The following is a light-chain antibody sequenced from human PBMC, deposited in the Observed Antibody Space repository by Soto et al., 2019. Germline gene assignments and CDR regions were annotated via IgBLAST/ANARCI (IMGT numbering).Light chain of an antibody. CDR1: SRQSTYA. CDR3: QTWGTGFVV. CDR2: VNSNGSH. V-gene: IGLV4-69*01. J-gene: IGLJ2*01. Sequence: QPVLTQSPSASASLGASVKLTCTLGSRQSTYAIAWHQQQPGKGPRFLMKVNSNGSHNKGDGIPDRFSGSSSGAERYLIISSLRSDDEADYYCQTWGTGFVVFGGGTKVTVL.